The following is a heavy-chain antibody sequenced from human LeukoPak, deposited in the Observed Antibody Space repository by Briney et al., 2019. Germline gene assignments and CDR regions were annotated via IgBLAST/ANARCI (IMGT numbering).Heavy chain of an antibody. CDR1: GGSLSSSSYY. CDR2: IYYSGST. CDR3: ARDRQDSSSY. Sequence: SETLSLTCTVSGGSLSSSSYYWGWIRQPPGKGLEWIGSIYYSGSTYYNPSLKSRVTISVDTSKNQFSLKLSSVTAADTAVYYCARDRQDSSSYWGQGTLVTVSS. D-gene: IGHD3-22*01. V-gene: IGHV4-39*07. J-gene: IGHJ4*02.